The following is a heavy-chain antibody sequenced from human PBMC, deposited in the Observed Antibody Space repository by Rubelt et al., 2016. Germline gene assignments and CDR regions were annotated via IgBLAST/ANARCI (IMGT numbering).Heavy chain of an antibody. J-gene: IGHJ6*02. CDR3: ARDRSSTSLDV. CDR2: ISAYNGNT. Sequence: LEWMGWISAYNGNTNYAQKLQGRVTMTRDTSTSTVYMELSSLRSEDTAVYYCARDRSSTSLDVWGQGTTVTVSS. D-gene: IGHD2-2*01. V-gene: IGHV1-18*01.